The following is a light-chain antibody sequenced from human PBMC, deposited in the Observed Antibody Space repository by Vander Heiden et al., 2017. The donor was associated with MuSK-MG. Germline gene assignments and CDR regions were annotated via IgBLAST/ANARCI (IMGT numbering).Light chain of an antibody. Sequence: ENVLTQSPGTLSLSAGERATLSCTASESVSSNYLAWYQQTPGQAPRLLIHDASKRAAGAPDRFIGSGSGTDFTLTISRLEPEDFALYYCHQYASSAWRFEQWTKINIK. CDR3: HQYASSAWR. V-gene: IGKV3-20*01. CDR2: DAS. CDR1: ESVSSNY. J-gene: IGKJ1*01.